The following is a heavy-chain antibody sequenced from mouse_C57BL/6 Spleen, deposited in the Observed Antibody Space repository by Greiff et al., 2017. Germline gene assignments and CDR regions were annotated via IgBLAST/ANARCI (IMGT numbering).Heavy chain of an antibody. CDR3: ANWDVQAWFAY. V-gene: IGHV1-26*01. J-gene: IGHJ3*01. CDR2: INPNNGGT. CDR1: GYTFTDYY. Sequence: VQLQQSGPELVKPGASVKISCKASGYTFTDYYMNWVKQSHGKSLEWIGDINPNNGGTSYNQKFKGKATLTVDKSSSTAYMELRSLTSEDSAVYYCANWDVQAWFAYWDQGTLVTVSA. D-gene: IGHD4-1*01.